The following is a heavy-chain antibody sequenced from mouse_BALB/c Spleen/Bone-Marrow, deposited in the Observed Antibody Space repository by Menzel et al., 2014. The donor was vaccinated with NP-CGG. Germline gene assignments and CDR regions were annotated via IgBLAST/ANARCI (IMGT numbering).Heavy chain of an antibody. CDR2: IYPGDGDS. D-gene: IGHD1-1*01. J-gene: IGHJ4*01. CDR3: ARSLSVVTPMDY. V-gene: IGHV1-82*01. CDR1: GYEFSDSW. Sequence: VQRVESGPELVRPGASVKISCKASGYEFSDSWMNWVKQRPGQGLEWIGRIYPGDGDSIYNGKFKGKATPTSDKFSSTAYMQLSSLTSVDSAVYFCARSLSVVTPMDYWGQGTSVTVSS.